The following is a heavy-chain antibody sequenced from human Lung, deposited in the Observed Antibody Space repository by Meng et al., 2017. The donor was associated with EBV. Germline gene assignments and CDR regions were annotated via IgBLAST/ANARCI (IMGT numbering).Heavy chain of an antibody. V-gene: IGHV1-18*01. CDR2: ISPYIGNT. D-gene: IGHD2-15*01. CDR3: ARDRGQDTVVVVADRGFDP. CDR1: GYTLNNYG. Sequence: GSDGKKPGASWMVSCRASGYTLNNYGLNWGRQAPGQGLEWMGWISPYIGNTNYAQRFQGRLTLTTDTSTDTAYMELRSLSPDDTAIYYCARDRGQDTVVVVADRGFDPWGQGTLVTVSS. J-gene: IGHJ5*02.